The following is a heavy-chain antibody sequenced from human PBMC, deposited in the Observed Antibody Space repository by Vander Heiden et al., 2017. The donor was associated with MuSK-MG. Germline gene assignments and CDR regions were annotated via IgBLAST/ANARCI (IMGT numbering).Heavy chain of an antibody. Sequence: EVQLVASGGCLVQPGGSLRLSCAASGFTFSSYEMNWVRQAPGKGLEWVSYISSSGSTIYYADSVKGRFTISRDNAKNSLYLQMNSLRAEDTAVYYCARVGYYGSGSYYDYWGQGTLVTVSS. CDR2: ISSSGSTI. CDR1: GFTFSSYE. D-gene: IGHD3-10*01. CDR3: ARVGYYGSGSYYDY. J-gene: IGHJ4*02. V-gene: IGHV3-48*03.